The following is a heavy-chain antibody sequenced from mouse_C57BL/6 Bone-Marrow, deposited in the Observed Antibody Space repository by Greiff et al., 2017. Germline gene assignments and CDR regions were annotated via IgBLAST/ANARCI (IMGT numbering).Heavy chain of an antibody. Sequence: QVQLQQPGTELVKPGASVKLSCKASGYTFTSYWMHWVKQRPGQGLEWIGNINPSNGGTNYNEKFKSKATLTVDKSSSTAYLQLSSLTSEDSAVYYGARFYYYGSSYWYFDVWGTGTTVTVSS. CDR3: ARFYYYGSSYWYFDV. CDR1: GYTFTSYW. D-gene: IGHD1-1*01. V-gene: IGHV1-53*01. CDR2: INPSNGGT. J-gene: IGHJ1*03.